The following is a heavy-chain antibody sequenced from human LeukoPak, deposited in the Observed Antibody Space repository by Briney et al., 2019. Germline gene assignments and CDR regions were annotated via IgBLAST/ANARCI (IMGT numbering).Heavy chain of an antibody. D-gene: IGHD3-9*01. J-gene: IGHJ6*03. CDR3: ARATYDILTGYYTSYYYYYMDG. CDR2: INTNTGNP. V-gene: IGHV7-4-1*02. Sequence: GASVKVSCKASGYTFTSYAMNWVRQAPGQGLEWMGWINTNTGNPTYAQGFTGRFVFSLDTSVSTAYLQISSLKAEDTAVYYCARATYDILTGYYTSYYYYYMDGWGKGTTVTVSS. CDR1: GYTFTSYA.